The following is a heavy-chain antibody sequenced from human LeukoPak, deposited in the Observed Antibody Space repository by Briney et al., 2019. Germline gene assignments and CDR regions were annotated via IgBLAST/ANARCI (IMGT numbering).Heavy chain of an antibody. J-gene: IGHJ3*02. V-gene: IGHV4-59*01. CDR2: IYYSGRT. CDR1: DGSIISYY. Sequence: SAALSLTCTVSDGSIISYYWSWIRQPPGKGLEWIGYIYYSGRTNYNHSLKHRVTISVDTYKNQSSLKLSSVTAEDTAVYYCARYCSGRSCYDDAFDIGGQGTMVTVSS. D-gene: IGHD2-15*01. CDR3: ARYCSGRSCYDDAFDI.